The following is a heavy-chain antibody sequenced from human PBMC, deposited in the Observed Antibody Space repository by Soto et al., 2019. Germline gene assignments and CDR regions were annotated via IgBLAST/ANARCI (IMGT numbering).Heavy chain of an antibody. V-gene: IGHV4-59*01. CDR1: SGSISGYY. J-gene: IGHJ5*02. CDR2: IHYSGST. D-gene: IGHD6-6*01. Sequence: QMQLQESGPGLVKPSETLSLSCTVSSGSISGYYWSWIRQPPGKGLEWIGYIHYSGSTNYNPSLKSRVTISVDTSKNRCSLKLRSVTAADTAVYYCARGGIAARKGRWFDPWGQGTLVTVSS. CDR3: ARGGIAARKGRWFDP.